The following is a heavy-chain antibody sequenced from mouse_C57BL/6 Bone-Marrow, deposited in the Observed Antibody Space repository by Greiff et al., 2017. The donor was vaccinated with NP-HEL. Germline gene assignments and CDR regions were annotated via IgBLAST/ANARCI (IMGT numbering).Heavy chain of an antibody. D-gene: IGHD1-1*02. CDR1: GYSITSGYY. V-gene: IGHV3-6*01. CDR2: ISYDGSN. J-gene: IGHJ1*03. CDR3: ARDNGYWYFDV. Sequence: ESGPGLVKPSQSLSLTCSVTGYSITSGYYWNWIRQFPGNKLEWMGYISYDGSNNYNPSLKNRISITRDTSKNQFFLTLNSVTTEDTATYYCARDNGYWYFDVWGTGTTVTVSS.